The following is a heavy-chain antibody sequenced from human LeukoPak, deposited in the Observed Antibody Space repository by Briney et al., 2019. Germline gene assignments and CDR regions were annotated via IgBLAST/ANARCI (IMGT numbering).Heavy chain of an antibody. CDR3: ARAGGRGYSYGQGYYGMDV. J-gene: IGHJ6*02. V-gene: IGHV1-69*13. Sequence: SVKVSCKASGGTFSSYAISWVRQAPGQGLEWMGGIIPIFGTANYAQKFQGRVTITADESTSTAYMELSSLRSEDTAVYYCARAGGRGYSYGQGYYGMDVWGQGTTVTVSS. CDR2: IIPIFGTA. D-gene: IGHD5-18*01. CDR1: GGTFSSYA.